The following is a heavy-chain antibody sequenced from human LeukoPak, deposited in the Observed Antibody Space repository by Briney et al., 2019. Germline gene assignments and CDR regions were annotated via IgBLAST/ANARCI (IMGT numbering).Heavy chain of an antibody. V-gene: IGHV3-9*03. D-gene: IGHD2-2*01. CDR1: GFTFGNYG. J-gene: IGHJ3*02. CDR3: EKDLYGGCGSTSCYSDFDI. CDR2: ISWNGGTI. Sequence: PGGSLRLSCAASGFTFGNYGMHWVRQAPGKGLEWVSNISWNGGTICYADSVKGRFTISRDNAKNSLYLQMNSLRAEDMALYYCEKDLYGGCGSTSCYSDFDIWGQGTMVTVSS.